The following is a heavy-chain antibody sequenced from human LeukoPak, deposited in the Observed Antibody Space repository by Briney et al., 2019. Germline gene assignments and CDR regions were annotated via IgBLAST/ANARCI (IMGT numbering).Heavy chain of an antibody. CDR1: GYTFTSCY. CDR3: ARGPPYGGYVNY. CDR2: INPSGGST. D-gene: IGHD5-12*01. Sequence: ASVKVSCKASGYTFTSCYMHWVRQAPGQGLEWMGMINPSGGSTTYAQKFQGRVTLTRDTSTSTVYMELSSLRSEDTAVYHCARGPPYGGYVNYWGQGTLVTVSS. V-gene: IGHV1-46*01. J-gene: IGHJ4*02.